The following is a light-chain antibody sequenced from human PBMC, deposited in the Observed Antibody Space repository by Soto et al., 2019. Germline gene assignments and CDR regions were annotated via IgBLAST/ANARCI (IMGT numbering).Light chain of an antibody. Sequence: DIQMTQSPSSLSASVGDRVTITCGGGQSTSSYLNWYQQKPGKATKFLIYAASNLQSGVPSRFSGSGSGTDFTITISSLQPEDFATYYCQHSYCSARTFDQGTKVDIK. CDR2: AAS. CDR1: QSTSSY. J-gene: IGKJ1*01. CDR3: QHSYCSART. V-gene: IGKV1-39*01.